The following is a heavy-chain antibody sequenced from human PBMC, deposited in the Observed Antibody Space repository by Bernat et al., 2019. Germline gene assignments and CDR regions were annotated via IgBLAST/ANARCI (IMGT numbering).Heavy chain of an antibody. D-gene: IGHD6-19*01. J-gene: IGHJ4*02. V-gene: IGHV1-46*01. CDR2: INPSSGTT. CDR1: GYTFSTYY. Sequence: QVHLVQPGAEVKKPGASVKVSCRASGYTFSTYYIHWVRQAPGQGLEWMGIINPSSGTTTYARKFQGRVTMTRDTSTSTVHMEVSSLSSDDTAVYYCARGAGSVAACFDYWGQGTLVTGSS. CDR3: ARGAGSVAACFDY.